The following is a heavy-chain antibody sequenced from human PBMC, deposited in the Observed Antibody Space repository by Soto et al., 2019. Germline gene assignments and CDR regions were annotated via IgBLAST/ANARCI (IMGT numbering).Heavy chain of an antibody. CDR2: ISSSSSYI. D-gene: IGHD6-13*01. V-gene: IGHV3-21*01. J-gene: IGHJ3*02. CDR3: ARDKPRSSSWYNAFDI. Sequence: GESLKISCAASGFTFSSYSMNWVRQAPGKGLEWVSSISSSSSYIYYADSVKGRFTISRDNAKNSLYLQMNSLRAEDTAVYYCARDKPRSSSWYNAFDIWGQGTMVTVSS. CDR1: GFTFSSYS.